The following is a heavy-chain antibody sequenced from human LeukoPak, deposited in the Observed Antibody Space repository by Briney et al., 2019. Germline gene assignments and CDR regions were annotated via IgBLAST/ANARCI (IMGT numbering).Heavy chain of an antibody. CDR3: AKDHYGSGSYYNPFDY. J-gene: IGHJ4*02. V-gene: IGHV3-23*01. D-gene: IGHD3-10*01. CDR1: GFSFSSYA. Sequence: PGGSLRLSCAASGFSFSSYAMSWVRQTPGKGLEWVSVISGIGGNTYYADSVKGRFTISRGNSKNTLYLQLNSLRAEDTAVYYCAKDHYGSGSYYNPFDYWGQGTLVTVSS. CDR2: ISGIGGNT.